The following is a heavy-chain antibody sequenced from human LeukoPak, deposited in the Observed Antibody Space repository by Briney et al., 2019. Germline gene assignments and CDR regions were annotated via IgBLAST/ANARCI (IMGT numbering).Heavy chain of an antibody. Sequence: GGSLRLSCAASGFTFSSYIMNWVRQAPGKGLEWVSSISSSSSYIYYADSVKGRFTISRDNAKNSLYLQMNSLRADDTAVYYCARETYCSGGSCYKGNAFDIWGQGTMVTVSS. J-gene: IGHJ3*02. D-gene: IGHD2-15*01. V-gene: IGHV3-21*01. CDR3: ARETYCSGGSCYKGNAFDI. CDR2: ISSSSSYI. CDR1: GFTFSSYI.